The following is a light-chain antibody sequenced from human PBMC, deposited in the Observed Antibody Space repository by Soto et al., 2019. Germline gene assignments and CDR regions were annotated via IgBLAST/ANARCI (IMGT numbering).Light chain of an antibody. CDR2: RDS. CDR3: QVWDSSTEV. V-gene: IGLV3-9*01. CDR1: NSGSKN. Sequence: SSELTQPLSASVALGQTARITCGGNNSGSKNEHWYQQKPGQAPVLVIYRDSNRPSGIPERFSGSNSWNTATLTISRAQAGDDADYYCQVWDSSTEVFGGGTKLTVL. J-gene: IGLJ2*01.